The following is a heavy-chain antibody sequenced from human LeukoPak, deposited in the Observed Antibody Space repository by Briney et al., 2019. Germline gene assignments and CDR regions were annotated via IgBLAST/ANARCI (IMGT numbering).Heavy chain of an antibody. CDR1: GFTFSGSA. Sequence: GGSLKLSCAASGFTFSGSAMHWVRQASGKGLEWVGRIRSKANSYATAYAASVKGRFTIYRDDSKNTAYLQMNSLKTEDTAVYYCTPVSGSYSDYYYYYYMDVWGKGTTVTVSS. CDR2: IRSKANSYAT. J-gene: IGHJ6*03. V-gene: IGHV3-73*01. D-gene: IGHD1-26*01. CDR3: TPVSGSYSDYYYYYYMDV.